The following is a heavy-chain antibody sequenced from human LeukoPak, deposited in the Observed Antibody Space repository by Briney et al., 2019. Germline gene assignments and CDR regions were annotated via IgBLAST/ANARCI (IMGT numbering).Heavy chain of an antibody. CDR3: AKPKYSGYDCLDY. V-gene: IGHV3-23*01. CDR2: ISGSGGST. D-gene: IGHD5-12*01. CDR1: GFTFSSYA. Sequence: GGSLRLSCAASGFTFSSYAMSWVRQAPGKGLEWDSAISGSGGSTYYADSVKGRFTISRDNSKNTLYLQMNSLRAEDTAVYYCAKPKYSGYDCLDYWGQGTLVTVSS. J-gene: IGHJ4*02.